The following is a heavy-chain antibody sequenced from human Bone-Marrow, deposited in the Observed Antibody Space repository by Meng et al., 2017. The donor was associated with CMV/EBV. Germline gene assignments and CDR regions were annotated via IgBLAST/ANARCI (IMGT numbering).Heavy chain of an antibody. D-gene: IGHD6-6*01. V-gene: IGHV3-74*01. Sequence: GESLKISCEASGFTFSSYRMHWVRQAPGKGLVWVSRINSDGSSTSYADSVKGRFTISRDNAKNSLYLQMNSLRAEDTAVYYCARDLSSSSSEGAEGGNYYYYYGMDVWGQGTTVTVSS. J-gene: IGHJ6*02. CDR2: INSDGSST. CDR1: GFTFSSYR. CDR3: ARDLSSSSSEGAEGGNYYYYYGMDV.